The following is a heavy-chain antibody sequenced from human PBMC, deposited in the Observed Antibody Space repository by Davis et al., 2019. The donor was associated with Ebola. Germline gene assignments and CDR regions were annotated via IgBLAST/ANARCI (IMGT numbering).Heavy chain of an antibody. V-gene: IGHV3-21*04. J-gene: IGHJ6*04. D-gene: IGHD6-19*01. CDR3: AKGGSGWPSDYSYGMGV. CDR1: GFTFSSYS. Sequence: GGSLRLSCAASGFTFSSYSMNWVRQAPGKGLEWVSSISSSSSYIYYADSVKGRFTISRDNAKNSLYLQMNSLTVEDTAVYYCAKGGSGWPSDYSYGMGVWGKGTTVTVSS. CDR2: ISSSSSYI.